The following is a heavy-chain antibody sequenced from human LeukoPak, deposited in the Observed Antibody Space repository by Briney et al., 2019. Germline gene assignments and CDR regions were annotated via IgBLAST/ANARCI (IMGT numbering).Heavy chain of an antibody. V-gene: IGHV3-30*18. J-gene: IGHJ4*02. CDR3: AKGRETAVASDHFYD. CDR2: ISHDGSTK. CDR1: VVTFSNFS. Sequence: GGSLRLSCAAAVVTFSNFSMHWVRQAPCKGLEWVAVISHDGSTKYYADSAKGRFTVSRDNSKNTLYLHMNSLRPDDTAVYYCAKGRETAVASDHFYDWGQGTLVSVSS. D-gene: IGHD5-18*01.